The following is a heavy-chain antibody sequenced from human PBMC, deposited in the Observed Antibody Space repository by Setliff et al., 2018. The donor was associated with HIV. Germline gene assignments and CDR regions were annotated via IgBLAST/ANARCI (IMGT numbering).Heavy chain of an antibody. V-gene: IGHV5-51*01. J-gene: IGHJ4*02. CDR1: GYTFSNYW. Sequence: GESLKISCKGSGYTFSNYWIAWVRQMPGKGLEWMGIIYPDDSDTRYSPSFQGQVTISADKSTSTAYLQWSSLQTSDSGMYYCARGVAALTASFDYWGQGSLVTVSS. CDR3: ARGVAALTASFDY. D-gene: IGHD2-21*02. CDR2: IYPDDSDT.